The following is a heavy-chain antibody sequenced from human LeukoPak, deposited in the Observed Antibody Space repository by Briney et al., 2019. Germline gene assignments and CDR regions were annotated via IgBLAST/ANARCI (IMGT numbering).Heavy chain of an antibody. CDR1: GFTFSSYS. CDR2: ISSSSSYI. D-gene: IGHD6-19*01. CDR3: ARGPRGSGWYTDY. Sequence: GGSLRLSCAASGFTFSSYSMNWVRQAPGKGLEWVSSISSSSSYIYYADSVKGRFTISRDNAKNSLYLQMNSLRAEDTAVYYCARGPRGSGWYTDYWGQGTLVTVSS. J-gene: IGHJ4*02. V-gene: IGHV3-21*01.